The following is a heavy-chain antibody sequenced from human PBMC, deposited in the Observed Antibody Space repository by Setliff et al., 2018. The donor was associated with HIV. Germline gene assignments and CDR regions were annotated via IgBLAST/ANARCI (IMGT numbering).Heavy chain of an antibody. CDR3: ARPGDGTGTLDV. Sequence: GGSLRLSCAASGFTFSSYGMHWVRQAPGKGLEWVAFMPYDGSNKYYAVSVKGRFTISRDNSKNTLSLQMNSLRPEDTALYYCARPGDGTGTLDVWGLGTMVTV. J-gene: IGHJ3*01. CDR2: MPYDGSNK. V-gene: IGHV3-30*02. D-gene: IGHD1-7*01. CDR1: GFTFSSYG.